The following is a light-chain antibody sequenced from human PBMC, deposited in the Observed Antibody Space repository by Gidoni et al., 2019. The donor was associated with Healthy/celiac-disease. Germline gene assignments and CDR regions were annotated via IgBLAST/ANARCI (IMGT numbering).Light chain of an antibody. CDR2: AAS. CDR1: QSISSY. J-gene: IGKJ2*02. Sequence: DIQMTPSPSSLSASVGDRVTITCRASQSISSYLNWYQQKPGKAPKLLIYAASSLQSGVPSRFSGSGSGTDFTLTISSLQPEDFATYYCQQCYSTPRTFGQGTKLEIK. V-gene: IGKV1-39*01. CDR3: QQCYSTPRT.